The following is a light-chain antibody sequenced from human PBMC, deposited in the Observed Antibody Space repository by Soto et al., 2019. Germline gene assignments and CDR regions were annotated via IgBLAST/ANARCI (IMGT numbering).Light chain of an antibody. CDR2: EVN. J-gene: IGLJ2*01. CDR1: SSDVGGYNY. Sequence: QSALTQPASVSGSPGQSITISCTGTSSDVGGYNYVSWYQHHPGKAPQLIIYEVNNRPSGVSNRFSGSKSGNTASLAISGLQAEDEADYYCSSYASSSAVLFGGGTKLT. V-gene: IGLV2-14*01. CDR3: SSYASSSAVL.